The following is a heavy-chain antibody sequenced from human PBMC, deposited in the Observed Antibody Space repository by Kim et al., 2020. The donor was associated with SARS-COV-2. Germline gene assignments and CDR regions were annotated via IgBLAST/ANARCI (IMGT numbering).Heavy chain of an antibody. CDR1: GFTFSSYS. D-gene: IGHD3-22*01. Sequence: GGSLRLSCAASGFTFSSYSMNWVRQAPGKGLEWVSYISSSSNIYYADSVKGRFTISRDNGKNSLYLQMNSLRDEDTAVYYCARDGSSGYYFDYWGQGTLVTVSS. CDR2: ISSSSNI. V-gene: IGHV3-48*02. CDR3: ARDGSSGYYFDY. J-gene: IGHJ4*02.